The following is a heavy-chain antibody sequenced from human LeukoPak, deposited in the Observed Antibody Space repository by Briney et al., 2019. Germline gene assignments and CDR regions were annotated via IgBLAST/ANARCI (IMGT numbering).Heavy chain of an antibody. CDR3: AGIVGATSSSLRNLKKNWFDP. Sequence: SETLSLTCAVYGGSFSGYYWSWIRQPPGKGLEWLGEINHSGSTNYNPSLKSRVTISVDTSKNQFSLKLSSVTAADTAVYYCAGIVGATSSSLRNLKKNWFDPWGQGTLVTVSS. CDR1: GGSFSGYY. CDR2: INHSGST. J-gene: IGHJ5*02. V-gene: IGHV4-34*01. D-gene: IGHD1-26*01.